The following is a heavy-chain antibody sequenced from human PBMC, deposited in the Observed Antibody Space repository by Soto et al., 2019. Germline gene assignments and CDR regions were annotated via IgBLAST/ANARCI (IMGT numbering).Heavy chain of an antibody. J-gene: IGHJ6*02. V-gene: IGHV3-30*18. CDR2: ISYDGSEK. D-gene: IGHD3-22*01. CDR3: AKDHNYYYSSGPKLTYYYYGMDV. Sequence: GGSLRLSCAASGFTFSSYGMHWVRQAPGKGLEWVAVISYDGSEKYYTDSVKGRFTISRDNSKSTLFLQMNSLRAEDTAVYYCAKDHNYYYSSGPKLTYYYYGMDVWDQGTTGAVSS. CDR1: GFTFSSYG.